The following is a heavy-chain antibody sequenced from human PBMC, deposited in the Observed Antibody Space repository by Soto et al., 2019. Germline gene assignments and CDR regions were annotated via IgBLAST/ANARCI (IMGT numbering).Heavy chain of an antibody. V-gene: IGHV4-31*03. CDR1: GGSISSGGYY. Sequence: PSETLSLTCTVSGGSISSGGYYWSWIRQHPGKGLEWIGYIYYSGGTYYNPSLKSRVTISVDTSKNQFSLKLSSVSAADTAVYYCARSYSSSFHGGSWGQGTLVTVSS. J-gene: IGHJ1*01. CDR3: ARSYSSSFHGGS. D-gene: IGHD6-13*01. CDR2: IYYSGGT.